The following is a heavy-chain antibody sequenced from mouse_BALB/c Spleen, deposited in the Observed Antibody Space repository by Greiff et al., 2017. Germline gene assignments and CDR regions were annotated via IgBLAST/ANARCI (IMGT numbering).Heavy chain of an antibody. CDR3: ARPHYYGSSSGYFDY. J-gene: IGHJ2*01. CDR2: ISSGGSYT. V-gene: IGHV5-6*01. CDR1: GFTFSSYG. Sequence: EVQGVESGGELVKPGGSLKLSCAASGFTFSSYGMSWVRQTPDKRLEWVATISSGGSYTYYPDSVKGRFTISRDNAKNTLYLQMSSLKSEDTAMYYCARPHYYGSSSGYFDYWGQGTTLTVSS. D-gene: IGHD1-1*01.